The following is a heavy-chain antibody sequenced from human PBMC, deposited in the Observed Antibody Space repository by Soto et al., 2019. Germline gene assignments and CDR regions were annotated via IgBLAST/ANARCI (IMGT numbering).Heavy chain of an antibody. CDR1: GFTFTTYA. V-gene: IGHV3-30*04. D-gene: IGHD2-15*01. CDR3: ARDQCFGGGRSCYYFDF. Sequence: QVQLVESGGGVVQPGRSLRLSCAASGFTFTTYAIHWVRQAPGKGLEWVAVISNDGRGKYYAESVKGRFTISRDNSKNTLYLQMNSLRSDDTAVYYCARDQCFGGGRSCYYFDFWGQGTLVTVSS. J-gene: IGHJ4*02. CDR2: ISNDGRGK.